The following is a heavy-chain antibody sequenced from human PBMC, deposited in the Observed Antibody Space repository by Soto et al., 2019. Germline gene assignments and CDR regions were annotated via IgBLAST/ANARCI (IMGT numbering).Heavy chain of an antibody. CDR3: AIYDSSGYYSLDHAFDI. CDR2: IIPIFGTV. CDR1: GGTFSSSA. D-gene: IGHD3-22*01. V-gene: IGHV1-69*13. Sequence: SVKVSCKASGGTFSSSAISWVRQAPGQGLEWMGGIIPIFGTVNYAQKFQGRVTITADESTSTAYMELSSLRSEDTAVYYCAIYDSSGYYSLDHAFDIWGQGTMVTVSS. J-gene: IGHJ3*02.